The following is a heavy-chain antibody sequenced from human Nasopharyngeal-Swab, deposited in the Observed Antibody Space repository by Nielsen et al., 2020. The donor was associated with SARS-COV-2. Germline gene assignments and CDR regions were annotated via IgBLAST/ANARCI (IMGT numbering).Heavy chain of an antibody. CDR2: IYYSGST. Sequence: SETLSLTCTVSGGSISSYYWSWIRQPPGKGLEWIGYIYYSGSTNYNPSLKSRVTISVDTSKNQFSLKLSSVTAADTAVYYCARAADSSGMDYWGQGTLVTVSS. J-gene: IGHJ4*02. CDR1: GGSISSYY. CDR3: ARAADSSGMDY. V-gene: IGHV4-59*01. D-gene: IGHD6-19*01.